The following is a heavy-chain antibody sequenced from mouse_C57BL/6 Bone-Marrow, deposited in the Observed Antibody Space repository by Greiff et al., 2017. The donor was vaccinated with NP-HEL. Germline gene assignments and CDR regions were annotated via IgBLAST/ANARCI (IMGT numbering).Heavy chain of an antibody. V-gene: IGHV3-8*01. Sequence: EVQIQESGPGLAKPSQTLSLTCSVTGYSITSDYWNWIRKFPGNKLEYMGYISYSGSTYYNPSLKSRISITRDTSKNKYYQQLKSVTTEDTATSYCARGELWREGGYYCDYWGQGTTLTVSA. CDR2: ISYSGST. D-gene: IGHD3-3*01. J-gene: IGHJ2*01. CDR3: ARGELWREGGYYCDY. CDR1: GYSITSDY.